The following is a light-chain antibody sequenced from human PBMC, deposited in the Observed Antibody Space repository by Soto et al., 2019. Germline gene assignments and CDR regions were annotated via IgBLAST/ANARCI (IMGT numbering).Light chain of an antibody. V-gene: IGKV3-20*01. CDR3: QQYGSSGT. J-gene: IGKJ1*01. CDR2: GAS. Sequence: EVVLTQSPGTLSLSPGDRATLSCRASQSVSSNYLALYQQKPGQAPSLLIYGASNRATGIPDRFSGSGSGTDFTLTISRLEPEEFAVYYCQQYGSSGTFGQGTKVDI. CDR1: QSVSSNY.